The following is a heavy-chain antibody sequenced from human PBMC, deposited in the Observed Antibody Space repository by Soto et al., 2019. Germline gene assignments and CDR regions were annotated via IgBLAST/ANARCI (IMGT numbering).Heavy chain of an antibody. J-gene: IGHJ1*01. CDR2: IWYDGNNK. CDR3: ASAPQDYIWGSYRPFQH. V-gene: IGHV3-33*03. D-gene: IGHD3-16*02. CDR1: GSTFSTYG. Sequence: GGSLRLSCAASGSTFSTYGMHWVRQAPGKGLEWVAVIWYDGNNKYYADSVKGRFTISRDNSKNTLYLQMNSLRADDTAVYFCASAPQDYIWGSYRPFQHWGQGTLVTVSS.